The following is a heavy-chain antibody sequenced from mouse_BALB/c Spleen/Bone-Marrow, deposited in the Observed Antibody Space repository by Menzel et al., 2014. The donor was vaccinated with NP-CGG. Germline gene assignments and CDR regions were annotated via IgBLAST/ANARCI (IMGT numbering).Heavy chain of an antibody. Sequence: VQLKESGGGLVQPGGSLKLSCAASGFTFSNYGMSWVRQTPDKRLDLVATINSNGGTTYYPDSVKGRFTISRDNAKNTLYLQMSSLKSEDTAMYFCARGLYYVAYGPGFAYWGRGTLVTVSA. CDR1: GFTFSNYG. J-gene: IGHJ3*01. CDR2: INSNGGTT. V-gene: IGHV5-6-3*01. CDR3: ARGLYYVAYGPGFAY. D-gene: IGHD2-13*01.